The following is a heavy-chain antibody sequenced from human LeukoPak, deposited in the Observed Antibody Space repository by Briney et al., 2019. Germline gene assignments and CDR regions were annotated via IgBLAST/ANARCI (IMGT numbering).Heavy chain of an antibody. CDR3: ASSGSYPPHFDY. V-gene: IGHV4-34*01. D-gene: IGHD3-10*01. CDR1: GGSFSGYY. Sequence: PSEALSLTCAVHGGSFSGYYWSWIRQPPGKGLEWIGEINHSGSTNYNPSLKSRVTISVDTSKNQFSLKLSSVTAADTAVYYCASSGSYPPHFDYWGQGTLVTVSS. CDR2: INHSGST. J-gene: IGHJ4*02.